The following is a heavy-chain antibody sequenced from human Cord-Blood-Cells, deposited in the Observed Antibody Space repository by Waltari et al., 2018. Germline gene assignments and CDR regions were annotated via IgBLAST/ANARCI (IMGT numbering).Heavy chain of an antibody. Sequence: QVQLQPWGAGLLKPSETLSLTCAVYGGSFSGYYWSWIRQPPGKGLEWIGESNHSGSTNYNPSLKSRVTISVDTSKNQFSLKLSSVTAADTAVYYCARGERAAPDYWGQGTLVTVSS. V-gene: IGHV4-34*01. CDR2: SNHSGST. CDR3: ARGERAAPDY. D-gene: IGHD6-6*01. J-gene: IGHJ4*02. CDR1: GGSFSGYY.